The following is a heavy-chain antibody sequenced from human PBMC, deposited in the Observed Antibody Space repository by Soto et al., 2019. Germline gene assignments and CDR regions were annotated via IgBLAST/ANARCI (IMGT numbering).Heavy chain of an antibody. V-gene: IGHV1-18*01. CDR1: GFTFTSSA. CDR3: ARDDNDYGDFYFDY. D-gene: IGHD4-17*01. Sequence: ASVKVSCKASGFTFTSSAMQWVRQARGQGLEWIGWIGVDSGNTNYAQKLQGRVTMTTDTSTSTAYMELRSLRSDDTAVYYCARDDNDYGDFYFDYWGQGTLVTVSS. J-gene: IGHJ4*02. CDR2: IGVDSGNT.